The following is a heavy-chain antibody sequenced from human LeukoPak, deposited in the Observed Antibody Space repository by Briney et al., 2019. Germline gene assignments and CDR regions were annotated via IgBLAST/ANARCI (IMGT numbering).Heavy chain of an antibody. J-gene: IGHJ6*02. V-gene: IGHV3-48*04. D-gene: IGHD6-13*01. CDR1: GFTFSSYA. Sequence: PGGSLRLSCAASGFTFSSYAMSWVRQAPGKGLEWVSAISSSSSTIYYADSVKGRFTISRDNAKNSLYLQMNSLRAEDTAVYYCARELSSWPSYYYGMDVWGQGTTVTVSS. CDR3: ARELSSWPSYYYGMDV. CDR2: ISSSSSTI.